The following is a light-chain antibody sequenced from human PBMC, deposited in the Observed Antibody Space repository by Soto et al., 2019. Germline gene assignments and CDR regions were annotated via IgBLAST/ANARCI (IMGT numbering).Light chain of an antibody. CDR2: AAS. Sequence: DIQMTHSPSTLSASGGYGFTITCRASQRISTWLAWYQQKPGKAPKLLIYAASSLQSGVPSRFSGSGSGTDFTLTISSLQPEDFATYYCQQSYSTPLTFGGGTKVDIK. CDR3: QQSYSTPLT. CDR1: QRISTW. V-gene: IGKV1-39*01. J-gene: IGKJ4*01.